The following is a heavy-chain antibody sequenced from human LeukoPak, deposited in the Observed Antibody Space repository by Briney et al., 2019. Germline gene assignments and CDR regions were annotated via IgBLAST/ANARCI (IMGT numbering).Heavy chain of an antibody. CDR3: ARQVHSSGWYEDYFDY. D-gene: IGHD6-19*01. V-gene: IGHV4-59*08. CDR1: GGSISSYY. J-gene: IGHJ4*02. Sequence: SETLSLTCTVSGGSISSYYWSWIRQPPGKGLEWIGYIYYSGSTNYNPSLKSRVTISVDTSKNQFSLKLSSVTAADTAVYYCARQVHSSGWYEDYFDYWGQGTLVTVSS. CDR2: IYYSGST.